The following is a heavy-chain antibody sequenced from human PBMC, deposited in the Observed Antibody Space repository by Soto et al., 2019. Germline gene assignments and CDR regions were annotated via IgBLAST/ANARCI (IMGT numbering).Heavy chain of an antibody. CDR2: IYYSGST. CDR3: ARGVETVTALDAFDI. D-gene: IGHD2-21*02. V-gene: IGHV4-31*03. CDR1: GGSISSGGYY. J-gene: IGHJ3*02. Sequence: QVQLQESGPGLVKPSQTLSLTCTVSGGSISSGGYYWSWIRQHPGKGLEWIGYIYYSGSTYYNPSLKSRVTISVDPSKNQVSLKLSSVTAADTAVYYCARGVETVTALDAFDIWGQGTMVTVSS.